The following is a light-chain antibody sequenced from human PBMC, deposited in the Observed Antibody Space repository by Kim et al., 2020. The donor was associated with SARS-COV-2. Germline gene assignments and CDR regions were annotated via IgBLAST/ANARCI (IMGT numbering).Light chain of an antibody. V-gene: IGKV3-11*01. CDR2: DAS. CDR1: QSVRNY. CDR3: QQYTNWPPLT. Sequence: EIVLTQSPATLSLSPGEGATLSCRASQSVRNYLAWYQQKPGQAPRLVIYDASTRATGIPARFSGSGSWTDFTLTISSLEPEDFAVYYCQQYTNWPPLTFGGGTKVDIK. J-gene: IGKJ4*01.